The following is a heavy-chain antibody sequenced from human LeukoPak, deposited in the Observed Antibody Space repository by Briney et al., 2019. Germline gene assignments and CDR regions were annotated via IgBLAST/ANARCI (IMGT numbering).Heavy chain of an antibody. Sequence: GGSLRLSCAASGFSFSNCSMNWVRQAPGRGLEWVSSISSSSTYIYYADSLEGRFTISRDNVRNSLYLQVNSLRAEDTAVYYCAGDYEGNLAFDVWGQGTMVTVSS. CDR2: ISSSSTYI. CDR1: GFSFSNCS. J-gene: IGHJ3*01. D-gene: IGHD4-23*01. CDR3: AGDYEGNLAFDV. V-gene: IGHV3-21*01.